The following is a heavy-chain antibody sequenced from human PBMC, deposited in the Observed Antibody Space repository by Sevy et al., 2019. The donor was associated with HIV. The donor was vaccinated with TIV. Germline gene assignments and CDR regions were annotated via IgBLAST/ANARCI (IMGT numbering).Heavy chain of an antibody. CDR1: GFTFSIYP. CDR3: AKAVRGPTEDWYFDL. Sequence: GGSLRLSCAASGFTFSIYPMHWVRQAPGKGLEWVALISYDGSNKYFADSVRGRFTISSGNSKNPLYVQMNSLRVEDTAVYYCAKAVRGPTEDWYFDLWGRGTLVTVSS. D-gene: IGHD4-17*01. V-gene: IGHV3-30-3*01. J-gene: IGHJ2*01. CDR2: ISYDGSNK.